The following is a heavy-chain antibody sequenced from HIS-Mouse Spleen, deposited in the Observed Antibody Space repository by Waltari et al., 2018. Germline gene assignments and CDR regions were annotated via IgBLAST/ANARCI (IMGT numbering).Heavy chain of an antibody. CDR3: ARGALRGSYYWGEYFQH. V-gene: IGHV4-34*01. D-gene: IGHD1-26*01. CDR2: INHSGST. Sequence: QVQLQQWGAGLLKPSETLSLTCAFHGGSSSVSYCSGIRQPPGKGLEWIGEINHSGSTNYNPSLKSRVTISVDTSKNQFSLKLSSVTAADTAVYYCARGALRGSYYWGEYFQHWGQGTLVTVSS. CDR1: GGSSSVSY. J-gene: IGHJ1*01.